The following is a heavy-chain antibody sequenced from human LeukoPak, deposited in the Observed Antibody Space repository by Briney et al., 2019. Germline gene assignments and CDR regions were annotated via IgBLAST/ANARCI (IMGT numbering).Heavy chain of an antibody. Sequence: PGGSLRLSCAASGFTFSSYAMHWVRQAPGKGLEWVAVISYDGSNKYYADSVKGRFTISRDNAKNSLYLQMNSLRAEDTAVYYCARNGLDDSSGYGFEFDYWGQGTLVTVSS. J-gene: IGHJ4*02. CDR3: ARNGLDDSSGYGFEFDY. V-gene: IGHV3-30-3*01. CDR1: GFTFSSYA. CDR2: ISYDGSNK. D-gene: IGHD3-22*01.